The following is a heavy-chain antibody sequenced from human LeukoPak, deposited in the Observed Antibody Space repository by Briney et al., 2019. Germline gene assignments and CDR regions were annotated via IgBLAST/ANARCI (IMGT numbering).Heavy chain of an antibody. CDR1: GYTFTSYD. J-gene: IGHJ6*02. V-gene: IGHV1-8*01. Sequence: GASVKVSCKASGYTFTSYDINWVRQATGQGLEWMGWMNPNSGNTGYAQKFQGRVTMTTDTSTSTAYMELRSLRSDDTAVYYCARALVVTAIRYYYGMDVWGQGTTVTVSS. CDR3: ARALVVTAIRYYYGMDV. CDR2: MNPNSGNT. D-gene: IGHD2-21*02.